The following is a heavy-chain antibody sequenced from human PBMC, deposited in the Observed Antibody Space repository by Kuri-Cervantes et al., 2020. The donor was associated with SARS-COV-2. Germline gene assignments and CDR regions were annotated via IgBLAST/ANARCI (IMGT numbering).Heavy chain of an antibody. CDR3: TRGGILTGYFISFFDY. CDR2: IRSRAYGGTT. J-gene: IGHJ4*02. V-gene: IGHV3-49*04. CDR1: GFTFSDHY. D-gene: IGHD3-9*01. Sequence: GGSLRLSCAASGFTFSDHYMDWVRQAPGKGLEWVGFIRSRAYGGTTEYAASVKGRFTISRDDSKSIAYLQMNSLKTEDTAVYYCTRGGILTGYFISFFDYWGQGTLVTVSS.